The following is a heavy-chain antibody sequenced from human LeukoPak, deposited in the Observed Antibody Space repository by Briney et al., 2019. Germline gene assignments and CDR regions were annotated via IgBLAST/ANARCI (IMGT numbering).Heavy chain of an antibody. CDR3: ARHVVAAEPYFFDY. D-gene: IGHD2-15*01. CDR1: GGSLSSSHYY. J-gene: IGHJ4*02. CDR2: IYYSGST. Sequence: PSETLSLTCTVSGGSLSSSHYYWGWIRQPPGKGREWIGTIYYSGSTYFNPSLKSRVTISVDTSKNHFSLKVSSVTAADTAVYYCARHVVAAEPYFFDYWGERTLVTVSS. V-gene: IGHV4-39*01.